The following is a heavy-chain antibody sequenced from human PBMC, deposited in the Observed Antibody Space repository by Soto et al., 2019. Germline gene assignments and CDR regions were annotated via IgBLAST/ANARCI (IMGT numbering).Heavy chain of an antibody. CDR1: GYTFTSYG. V-gene: IGHV1-3*01. CDR3: ARTPDSYPARYYYHYGMDV. J-gene: IGHJ6*02. D-gene: IGHD2-21*02. Sequence: GASVKVSCKASGYTFTSYGFSWVRQAPGQRLEWMGWINAGNGNTKYSQKFQGRVTITRDTSASTAYMELSSLRSEDTAVYYCARTPDSYPARYYYHYGMDVWGQGTTVTVSS. CDR2: INAGNGNT.